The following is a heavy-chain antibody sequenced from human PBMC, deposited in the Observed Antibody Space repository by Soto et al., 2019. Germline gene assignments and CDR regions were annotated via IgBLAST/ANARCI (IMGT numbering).Heavy chain of an antibody. J-gene: IGHJ4*02. Sequence: PGGSLRLSCAASGFTFSSYSMNWVRQAPGKGLEWVSSISSSSSYIYYADSVKGRFTISRDNAKNSLYLQMNSLRAEDTAVYYCARAVGNYYGSGSYYLFGTHYFDYWGQGTLVTVSS. CDR1: GFTFSSYS. CDR2: ISSSSSYI. V-gene: IGHV3-21*01. CDR3: ARAVGNYYGSGSYYLFGTHYFDY. D-gene: IGHD3-10*01.